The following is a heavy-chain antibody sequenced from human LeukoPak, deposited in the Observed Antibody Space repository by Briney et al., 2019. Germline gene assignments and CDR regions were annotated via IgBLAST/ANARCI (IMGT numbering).Heavy chain of an antibody. Sequence: PSETLSLTCTVSGGSISSYYWSWIRQPPGKGLEWIGYIYYSGSTNYNPSLKSRVTISVDTSKNQFSLKLSSVTAADTAVYYCARGRTVHYYYYYGMDVWGQGTTVTVSS. CDR3: ARGRTVHYYYYYGMDV. CDR1: GGSISSYY. J-gene: IGHJ6*02. CDR2: IYYSGST. V-gene: IGHV4-59*12. D-gene: IGHD4-17*01.